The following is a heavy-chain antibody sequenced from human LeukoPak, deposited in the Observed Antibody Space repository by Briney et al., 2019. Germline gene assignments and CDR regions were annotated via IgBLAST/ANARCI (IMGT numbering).Heavy chain of an antibody. CDR3: AREPPNCSGGSCYTFDY. D-gene: IGHD2-15*01. CDR2: ISYVGSDK. Sequence: GGSLRLSCAASGFTFSNYAMHWVRQAPGKGLEWVAVISYVGSDKYYADSVKGRFTISRDNSKNTLYLQMNSLRAEDTAVYYCAREPPNCSGGSCYTFDYWGQGTLVTVSS. CDR1: GFTFSNYA. V-gene: IGHV3-30*04. J-gene: IGHJ4*02.